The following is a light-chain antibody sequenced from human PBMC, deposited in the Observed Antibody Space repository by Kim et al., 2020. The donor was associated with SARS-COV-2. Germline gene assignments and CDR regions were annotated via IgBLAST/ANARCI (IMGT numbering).Light chain of an antibody. CDR2: GEN. J-gene: IGLJ2*01. CDR1: SLRRYY. Sequence: VALGQTVRITCQGDSLRRYYASWFQQRPGQAPILVIYGENNRPSGIPDRFSGSSSGNTASLTVSGAQAEDEADYYCNSWDSSGNLVVFGGGTKLTVL. CDR3: NSWDSSGNLVV. V-gene: IGLV3-19*01.